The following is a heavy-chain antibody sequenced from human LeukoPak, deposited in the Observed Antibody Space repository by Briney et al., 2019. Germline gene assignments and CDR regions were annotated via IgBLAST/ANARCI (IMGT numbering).Heavy chain of an antibody. CDR1: GFIFSDYY. CDR2: ISGSTTYT. J-gene: IGHJ6*02. CDR3: ARDPGHDFWSGCPYYYYGMDV. D-gene: IGHD3-3*01. V-gene: IGHV3-11*05. Sequence: GGSLRLSCAASGFIFSDYYMSWIRQAPGKGLEWVSYISGSTTYTNYADSVKGRFTISRDNSKNTLYLQMNSLRAEDTAVYYCARDPGHDFWSGCPYYYYGMDVWGQGTTVTVSS.